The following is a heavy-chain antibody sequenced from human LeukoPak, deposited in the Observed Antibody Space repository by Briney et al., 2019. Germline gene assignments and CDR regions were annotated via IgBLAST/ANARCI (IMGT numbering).Heavy chain of an antibody. D-gene: IGHD3-10*01. Sequence: PSETLSLTCTVSGGSISSYYWSWIRQPAGRGLEWIGRIYTSGSTNYNPSLKSRVTMSVDTSKNQFSLKLSSVTAADTAVYYCASWVFDGSGSYFYYWGQGTLVTVSS. V-gene: IGHV4-4*07. J-gene: IGHJ4*02. CDR1: GGSISSYY. CDR3: ASWVFDGSGSYFYY. CDR2: IYTSGST.